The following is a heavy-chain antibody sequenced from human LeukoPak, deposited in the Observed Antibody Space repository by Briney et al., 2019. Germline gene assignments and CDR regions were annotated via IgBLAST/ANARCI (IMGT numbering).Heavy chain of an antibody. J-gene: IGHJ4*02. CDR3: ARDSRKYYYDSSGYLDFDY. CDR1: GFTFSSYA. D-gene: IGHD3-22*01. Sequence: GGSLRLSCAASGFTFSSYAMSWVRQAPGKGLEWVSVIYSGGSTYYADSVKGRFTISRDNSKNTLYLQMNSLRAEDTAVYYCARDSRKYYYDSSGYLDFDYWGQGTLVTVSS. CDR2: IYSGGST. V-gene: IGHV3-66*01.